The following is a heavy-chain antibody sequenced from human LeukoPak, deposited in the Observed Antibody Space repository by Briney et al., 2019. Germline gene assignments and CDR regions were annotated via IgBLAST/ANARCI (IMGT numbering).Heavy chain of an antibody. Sequence: ASVKASCKTSGYSFNDYYLHWVRQAPGQGLEWMGWINPNSGRTNSAPKFQCRVTLTTDTSITTAYMELTSLISGDTALYYCARDSSDVLTGYYHFWGQGTLVTVSS. D-gene: IGHD3-9*01. J-gene: IGHJ4*02. V-gene: IGHV1-2*02. CDR1: GYSFNDYY. CDR3: ARDSSDVLTGYYHF. CDR2: INPNSGRT.